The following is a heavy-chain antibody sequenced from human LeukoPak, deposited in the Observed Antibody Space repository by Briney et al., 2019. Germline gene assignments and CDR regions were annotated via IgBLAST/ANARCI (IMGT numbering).Heavy chain of an antibody. CDR1: GGSISSYY. CDR3: ARSYCTNGVCSTFDY. J-gene: IGHJ4*02. D-gene: IGHD2-8*01. Sequence: SETLSLTCTVSGGSISSYYWSWIRQPAGKGLEWIGRIYTSGSTNYNPSLKSRVTMSVDTSKNQFSLKLSSVTAADTAVYYCARSYCTNGVCSTFDYWGQGTLVTVSS. CDR2: IYTSGST. V-gene: IGHV4-4*07.